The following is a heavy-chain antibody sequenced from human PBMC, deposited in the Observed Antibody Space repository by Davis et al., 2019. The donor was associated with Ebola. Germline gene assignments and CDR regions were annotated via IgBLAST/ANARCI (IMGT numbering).Heavy chain of an antibody. CDR1: GYTFTSYD. V-gene: IGHV1-18*01. CDR2: ISAYNGNT. Sequence: ASVKVSCKASGYTFTSYDINWVRQATGQGLEWMGWISAYNGNTNYAQKLQGRVTMTTDTSTSTAYMELRSLRSDDTAVYYCARAHGARGSSWYDGGDWFDPWGQGTLVTVSS. J-gene: IGHJ5*02. D-gene: IGHD6-13*01. CDR3: ARAHGARGSSWYDGGDWFDP.